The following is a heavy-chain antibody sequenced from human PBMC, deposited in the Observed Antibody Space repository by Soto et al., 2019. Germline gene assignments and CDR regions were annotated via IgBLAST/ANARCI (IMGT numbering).Heavy chain of an antibody. V-gene: IGHV3-48*01. CDR2: ISSSSSTI. CDR1: GFSFSSYS. J-gene: IGHJ6*04. CDR3: ARGQYCSSTSCSPMDV. D-gene: IGHD2-2*01. Sequence: SLRLSCAASGFSFSSYSMNWVRQAPGKGLEWVSYISSSSSTIYYADSVKGRFTISRDNAKNSLYLQMNSLRAEDTAVYYCARGQYCSSTSCSPMDVWGKGTTVTVSS.